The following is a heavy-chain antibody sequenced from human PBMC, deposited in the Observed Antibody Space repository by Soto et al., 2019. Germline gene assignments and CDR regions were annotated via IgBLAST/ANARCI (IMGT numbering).Heavy chain of an antibody. V-gene: IGHV4-59*08. CDR3: ARRVATLKPYYYYHYMDV. CDR1: GGSISSYY. CDR2: IYYSGST. J-gene: IGHJ6*03. D-gene: IGHD5-12*01. Sequence: PSETLSLTCTVSGGSISSYYWSWIRQPPGKGLEWIGYIYYSGSTNYNPSLKSRVNISVDTSKNQISLKLSSVTAADTAVYYCARRVATLKPYYYYHYMDVWGKGTTVTVSS.